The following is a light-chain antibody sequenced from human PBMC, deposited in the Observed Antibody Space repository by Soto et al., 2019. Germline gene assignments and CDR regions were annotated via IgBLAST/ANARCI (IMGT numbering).Light chain of an antibody. CDR2: RNN. V-gene: IGLV1-40*01. J-gene: IGLJ1*01. CDR1: SSNIGAGYD. Sequence: SVLTQPPSVSWAPGQRVTISCTVSSSNIGAGYDVHWYQQLPGTAPKLLIFRNNNRPSGVPDRFSGSKSGTSASLAITGLQAEDEADYYCQSYDSSLSAYVFATGTKATVL. CDR3: QSYDSSLSAYV.